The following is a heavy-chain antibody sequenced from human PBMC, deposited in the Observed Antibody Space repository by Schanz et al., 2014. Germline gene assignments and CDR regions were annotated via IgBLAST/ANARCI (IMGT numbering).Heavy chain of an antibody. V-gene: IGHV7-4-1*02. CDR1: GYTFTRFG. CDR3: AKEGPRSSWPPHFGY. CDR2: IHTVTGNP. D-gene: IGHD6-13*01. Sequence: QGQLVQSESELKKPGASVRVSCKASGYTFTRFGMNWVRQAPGQGLEWMGWIHTVTGNPTYAQDFAGRFVFSLDTSVSTAYLQINSLLAEDTAIYYCAKEGPRSSWPPHFGYWGQGTLVTVSP. J-gene: IGHJ4*02.